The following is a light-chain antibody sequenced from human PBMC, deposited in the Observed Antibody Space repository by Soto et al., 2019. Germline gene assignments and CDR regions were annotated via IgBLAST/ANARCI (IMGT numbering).Light chain of an antibody. Sequence: DTRMTQSPSSVSASVGDRVTITCRASQSISFWLAWYQQKPGKAPNLLIYKASSLESGVPSRFSGSGSGTEFTLTISSLQPDDFATYYCQQYNNYSWTFGQGTKVDNK. CDR3: QQYNNYSWT. CDR1: QSISFW. J-gene: IGKJ1*01. V-gene: IGKV1-5*03. CDR2: KAS.